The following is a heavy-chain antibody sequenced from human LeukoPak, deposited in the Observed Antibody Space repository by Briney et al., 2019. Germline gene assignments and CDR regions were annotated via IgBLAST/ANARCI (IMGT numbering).Heavy chain of an antibody. CDR2: INHSGST. J-gene: IGHJ4*02. Sequence: SETLSLTCAVYGGSFSGYYWSWIRQPPGKGLEWIGEINHSGSTNYNPSLKSRVTISVDTSKNQFSLKPSSVTAADTAVYYCARGLRFGELGHWGQGTLVTVSS. D-gene: IGHD3-10*01. V-gene: IGHV4-34*01. CDR1: GGSFSGYY. CDR3: ARGLRFGELGH.